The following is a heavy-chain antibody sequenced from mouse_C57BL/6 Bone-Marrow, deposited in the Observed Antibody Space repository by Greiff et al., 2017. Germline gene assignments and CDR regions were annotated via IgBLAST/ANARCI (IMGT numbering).Heavy chain of an antibody. J-gene: IGHJ4*01. Sequence: EVQLQESGPGLVKPSQSLSLTCSVTGYSITSGYYWNWIRQFPGNKLEWMGYISYDGSNNYNPSLKNRISITRDTSKNQFFLKLNSVTTEDTATYYCARDPLYYKDAMDYWGQGTSVTVSS. CDR3: ARDPLYYKDAMDY. V-gene: IGHV3-6*01. D-gene: IGHD2-1*01. CDR2: ISYDGSN. CDR1: GYSITSGYY.